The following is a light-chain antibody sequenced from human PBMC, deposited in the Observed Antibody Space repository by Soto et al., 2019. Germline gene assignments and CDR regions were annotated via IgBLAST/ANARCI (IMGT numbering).Light chain of an antibody. Sequence: DLQMTQSPSSVSASVGDRVTITCRARLGISSWLAWYQQKPGKAPNLLIYTASSLQSVAPSRFSGSVSGTDFTLTSSSLQPEDSATYHCQQANSFPFTFCGGNKLEI. J-gene: IGKJ4*01. V-gene: IGKV1-12*01. CDR2: TAS. CDR3: QQANSFPFT. CDR1: LGISSW.